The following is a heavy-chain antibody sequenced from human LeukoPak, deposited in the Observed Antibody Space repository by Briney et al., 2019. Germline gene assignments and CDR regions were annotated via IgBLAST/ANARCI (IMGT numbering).Heavy chain of an antibody. D-gene: IGHD3-22*01. V-gene: IGHV4-34*01. Sequence: SETLSLTCAVYGGSFSGYYWSWIRQPPGKGLEWIGEINHSGSTNYNPSLKSRVTISVDTSKNQFSLKLSSVTAADTAVYYCARDRGYYYDSSGYYFGAFDIWGQGTMVTVSS. CDR1: GGSFSGYY. CDR3: ARDRGYYYDSSGYYFGAFDI. CDR2: INHSGST. J-gene: IGHJ3*02.